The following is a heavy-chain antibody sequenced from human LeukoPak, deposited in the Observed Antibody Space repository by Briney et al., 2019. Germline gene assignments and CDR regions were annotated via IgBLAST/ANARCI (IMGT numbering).Heavy chain of an antibody. CDR2: IYTSGST. CDR1: GGSISSYY. Sequence: SETLSLTCTVSGGSISSYYWSWIRQPPGKGLEWIGYIYTSGSTNYNPSLKSRVTMSVDTSKNQFSLKLSSVTAADTAVYYCARGGRVGATQGPFDYWGQGTLVTVSS. CDR3: ARGGRVGATQGPFDY. D-gene: IGHD1-26*01. J-gene: IGHJ4*02. V-gene: IGHV4-4*09.